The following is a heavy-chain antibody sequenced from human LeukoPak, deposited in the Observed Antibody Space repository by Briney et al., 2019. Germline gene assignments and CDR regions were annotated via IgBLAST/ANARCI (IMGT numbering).Heavy chain of an antibody. Sequence: SVKVSCKASGYTFTSYGISWVRQAPGQGLEWMGRIIRILGIANYAQKFQGRVTITADKSTSTAYMELSSLRSEDTAVYYCARATYCGGDCYSSFDYWGQGTLVAVSS. V-gene: IGHV1-69*04. J-gene: IGHJ4*02. D-gene: IGHD2-21*02. CDR2: IIRILGIA. CDR3: ARATYCGGDCYSSFDY. CDR1: GYTFTSYG.